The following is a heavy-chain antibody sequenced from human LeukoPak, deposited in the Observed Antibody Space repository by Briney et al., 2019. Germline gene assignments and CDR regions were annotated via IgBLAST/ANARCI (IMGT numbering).Heavy chain of an antibody. CDR2: INPSGGST. CDR1: GYTFTSYY. Sequence: GASVNDSCKASGYTFTSYYMHWVRQAPGQGLEWMGIINPSGGSTSYAQKFQGRVTMTRGTSTSTVYMELSSLRSEDTAVYYCARIAVAGLIYYYGMDVWGKGNTVTVSS. J-gene: IGHJ6*04. D-gene: IGHD6-19*01. V-gene: IGHV1-46*01. CDR3: ARIAVAGLIYYYGMDV.